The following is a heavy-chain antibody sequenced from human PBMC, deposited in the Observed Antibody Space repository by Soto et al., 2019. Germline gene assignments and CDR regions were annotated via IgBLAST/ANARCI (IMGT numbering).Heavy chain of an antibody. V-gene: IGHV4-59*08. D-gene: IGHD3-16*02. CDR3: ARLYDYIWGSYPPGAFDI. CDR2: IYYSGST. J-gene: IGHJ3*02. Sequence: SETLSLTCTVSGGSIGSYYWSWIRQPPGKGLEWIGYIYYSGSTNYNPSLKSRVTISVDTSKNQFSLKLSSVTAADTAVYYCARLYDYIWGSYPPGAFDIWGQGTMVTVS. CDR1: GGSIGSYY.